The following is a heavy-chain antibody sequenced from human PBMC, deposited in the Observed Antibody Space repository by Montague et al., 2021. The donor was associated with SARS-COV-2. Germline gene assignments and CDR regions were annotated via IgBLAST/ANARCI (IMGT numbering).Heavy chain of an antibody. V-gene: IGHV4-39*01. CDR1: GCSISSSSYY. CDR3: ARKEMKYSSIWSTGGNWFDP. CDR2: IYYSGST. D-gene: IGHD6-13*01. J-gene: IGHJ5*02. Sequence: SETLSLTCTVSGCSISSSSYYWGWIRQPPGKGLEWIGSIYYSGSTYYNPSLKSRVTISVDTSKNQFSLKLSSVTAADTAVYYCARKEMKYSSIWSTGGNWFDPWGQGTLVTVSS.